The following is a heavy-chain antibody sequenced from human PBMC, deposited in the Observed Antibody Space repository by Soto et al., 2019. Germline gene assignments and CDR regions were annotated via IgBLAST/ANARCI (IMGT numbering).Heavy chain of an antibody. Sequence: PSETLSLTCTVSGASINSYYWSWIRQPPGKGLEWIGYIYYSGSTNYNPSLKSRVTISVDTSKNQFSLKLSSVTAADTAVYYCARDAYGSYDYWGQGTLVTVSS. J-gene: IGHJ4*02. D-gene: IGHD1-26*01. CDR3: ARDAYGSYDY. CDR1: GASINSYY. V-gene: IGHV4-59*01. CDR2: IYYSGST.